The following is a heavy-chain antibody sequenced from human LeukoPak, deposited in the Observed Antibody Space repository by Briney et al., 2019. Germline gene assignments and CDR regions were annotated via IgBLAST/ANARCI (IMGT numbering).Heavy chain of an antibody. CDR2: ISGGAGNT. Sequence: GGSLRLYCAASEFTFSNYAMSWGRQAPGKGLEWVSAISGGAGNTYYADSVKGRFTISRDNSKNTLYLQMNSLRAEDTAVYYCATKGAGTARYFDYWGQGTLVTVSS. CDR3: ATKGAGTARYFDY. J-gene: IGHJ4*02. D-gene: IGHD6-19*01. V-gene: IGHV3-23*01. CDR1: EFTFSNYA.